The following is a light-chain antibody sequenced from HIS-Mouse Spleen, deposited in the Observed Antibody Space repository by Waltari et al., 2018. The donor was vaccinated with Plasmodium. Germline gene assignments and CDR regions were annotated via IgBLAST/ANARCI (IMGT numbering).Light chain of an antibody. CDR3: QQYNNWPPLT. V-gene: IGKV3-15*01. J-gene: IGKJ4*01. CDR1: QSVSSN. Sequence: EIVMTQSPATLSVSPGERATLSCRANQSVSSNLAWYQQKPGQAPRLRIYGGATRATGIPARVSGSGSVTEFTLTISSMQSEDFAVYYCQQYNNWPPLTFGGGTKVEIK. CDR2: GGA.